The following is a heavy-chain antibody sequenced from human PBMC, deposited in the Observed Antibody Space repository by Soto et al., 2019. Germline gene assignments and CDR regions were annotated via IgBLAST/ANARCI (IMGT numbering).Heavy chain of an antibody. V-gene: IGHV3-21*01. CDR3: ARGAPGAVTTPFDY. J-gene: IGHJ4*02. D-gene: IGHD4-4*01. CDR2: ISSSSSYI. Sequence: VQLVESGGGLVKPGGSLRLSCAASGFTFSSYSMNWVRQAPGKGLEWVSSISSSSSYIYYADSVKGRFTISRDNAKNSLYLQMNSLRAEDTAVYYCARGAPGAVTTPFDYWGQGTLVTVSS. CDR1: GFTFSSYS.